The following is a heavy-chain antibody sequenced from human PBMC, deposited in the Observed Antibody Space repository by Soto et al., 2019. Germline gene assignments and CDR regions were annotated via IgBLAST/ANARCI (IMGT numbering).Heavy chain of an antibody. V-gene: IGHV4-39*02. J-gene: IGHJ4*02. CDR1: GGSISSSTYH. CDR2: IYYTGTT. CDR3: SRERESASEH. Sequence: QLKLQESGPGLVKPSETLSLTCTVSGGSISSSTYHWAWIRQPPGKGLEWIASIYYTGTTYYSPSLKSRVTISVDTSKNHFSLKLSSVTAADTAVYYCSRERESASEHWGQGTLVTVSS.